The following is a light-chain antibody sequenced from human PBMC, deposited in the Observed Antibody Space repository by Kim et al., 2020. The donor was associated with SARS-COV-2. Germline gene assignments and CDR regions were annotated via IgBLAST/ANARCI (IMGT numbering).Light chain of an antibody. V-gene: IGLV6-57*02. CDR2: EDN. J-gene: IGLJ3*02. Sequence: GKTVTISCTGSSGSIASNYVQWYQQRPGSAPTTVIYEDNQRPSGVPDRFSGSIDSSSNSASLAISGLKTEDEADYYCQSSDSSNWMFGGGTQLTVL. CDR3: QSSDSSNWM. CDR1: SGSIASNY.